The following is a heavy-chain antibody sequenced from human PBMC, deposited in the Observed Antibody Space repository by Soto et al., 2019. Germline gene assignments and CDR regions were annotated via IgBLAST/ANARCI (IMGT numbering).Heavy chain of an antibody. CDR3: AMGGGDYYYYYFNV. Sequence: EVQLLESGGTLIQPGGSLRLSCAASGFTFSDYAMTWVRQAPGKGLEWVSSIRGNGALTYYADPVKGRFTISRDNSKNTLYLQLSSLKDEDTAAYFCAMGGGDYYYYYFNVWGRGTTVSVSS. CDR2: IRGNGALT. J-gene: IGHJ6*03. D-gene: IGHD3-10*01. CDR1: GFTFSDYA. V-gene: IGHV3-23*01.